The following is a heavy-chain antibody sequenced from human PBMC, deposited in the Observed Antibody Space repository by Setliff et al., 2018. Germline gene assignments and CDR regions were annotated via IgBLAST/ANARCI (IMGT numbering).Heavy chain of an antibody. CDR1: GFTFSDYS. J-gene: IGHJ4*02. CDR3: ASHNPTRRAVDSTPIDC. D-gene: IGHD6-19*01. CDR2: IRGSSIRI. V-gene: IGHV3-48*01. Sequence: PGGSLRLSCAASGFTFSDYSMNWVRQAPGKGLEWLSYIRGSSIRIYYTDSVKGRFTISRDNSKNTLYLQMDSLRAEDTAMYHCASHNPTRRAVDSTPIDCWGQGALVTVSS.